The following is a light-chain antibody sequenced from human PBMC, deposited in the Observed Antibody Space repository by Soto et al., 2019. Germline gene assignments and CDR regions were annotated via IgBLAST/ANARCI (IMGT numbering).Light chain of an antibody. V-gene: IGKV1-9*01. J-gene: IGKJ4*01. Sequence: DNQLTQSPSFLSASVGDRVTITCRASQGISRYVAWYQQKPGRAPKLLIYGGSTLQSGVPSRFSGSTSGTEITLTITSLQPEDFASYHCQQTYSDISFGGGTKV. CDR2: GGS. CDR1: QGISRY. CDR3: QQTYSDIS.